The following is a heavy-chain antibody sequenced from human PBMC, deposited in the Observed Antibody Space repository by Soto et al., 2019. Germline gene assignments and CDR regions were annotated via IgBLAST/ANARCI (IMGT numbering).Heavy chain of an antibody. J-gene: IGHJ4*02. V-gene: IGHV1-18*01. CDR2: VNTYNGNP. Sequence: QVQLVQSGGELKKPGASVKVSCKASGYTFTNYASSWVRQAPGRGREWMGWVNTYNGNPNYAQIFQGRVTMTTDTSTGTGYMELRSLNSDDWVIYYCARDAQSSTSWHRVDSLGQGTLVTVSS. D-gene: IGHD6-13*01. CDR3: ARDAQSSTSWHRVDS. CDR1: GYTFTNYA.